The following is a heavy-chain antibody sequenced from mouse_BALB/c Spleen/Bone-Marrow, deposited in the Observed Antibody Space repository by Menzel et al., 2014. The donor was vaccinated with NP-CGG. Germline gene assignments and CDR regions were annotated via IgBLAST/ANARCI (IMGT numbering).Heavy chain of an antibody. CDR2: IDPAKDNT. J-gene: IGHJ3*01. D-gene: IGHD3-2*01. CDR3: ARGVRQLGLPF. CDR1: GFNIRDTY. V-gene: IGHV14-3*02. Sequence: DVQLQESGAELVKPGASVKLSCTSSGFNIRDTYIHWVKQRPEQGLEWIGKIDPAKDNTEYDPKFQGKATITADTPSNTAYLQLSSLTSEDTAVYYCARGVRQLGLPFWGQGTLVTVST.